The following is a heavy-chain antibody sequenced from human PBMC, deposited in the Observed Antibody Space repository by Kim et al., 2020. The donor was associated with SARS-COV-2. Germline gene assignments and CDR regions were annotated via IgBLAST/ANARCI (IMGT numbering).Heavy chain of an antibody. D-gene: IGHD3-3*01. V-gene: IGHV3-30*18. CDR3: AKGXITIFGVVITDNWFXP. CDR1: GFTFSSYG. Sequence: GGSLRLSCAASGFTFSSYGMHWVRQAPGKGLEWVAVISFDGSNKYYADSVKGRFTISRDNSKNTLYLQMXXLRAEDTAVYYCAKGXITIFGVVITDNWFXPWGQGTXVTVSS. J-gene: IGHJ5*02. CDR2: ISFDGSNK.